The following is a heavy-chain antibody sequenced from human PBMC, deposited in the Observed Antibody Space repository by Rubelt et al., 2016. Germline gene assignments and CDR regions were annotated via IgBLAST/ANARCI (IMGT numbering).Heavy chain of an antibody. CDR2: ISSSSSYI. J-gene: IGHJ4*02. CDR1: GFTFSSYS. CDR3: ARDEGGQLVLVVH. Sequence: GGSLRLSCAASGFTFSSYSMNWVRQAPGKGLEWVSSISSSSSYIYYADSVKGRFTISRDNANNSLYLQMNSLRAEDTAVYYCARDEGGQLVLVVHWRQGTLVTVSS. V-gene: IGHV3-21*01. D-gene: IGHD6-13*01.